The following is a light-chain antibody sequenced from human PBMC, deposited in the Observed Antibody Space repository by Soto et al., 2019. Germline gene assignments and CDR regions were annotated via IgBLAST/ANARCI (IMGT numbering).Light chain of an antibody. Sequence: EVVMTQSPATLSVSPGERGTLSCRASQSVNSNLAWYQQKPGQAPRLLIYDASTRATGIPARFSGSGSGTEFTLTISSLQSEDFAVYYCQQYHNWLTFGGGTKLEIK. CDR2: DAS. CDR1: QSVNSN. CDR3: QQYHNWLT. J-gene: IGKJ4*01. V-gene: IGKV3-15*01.